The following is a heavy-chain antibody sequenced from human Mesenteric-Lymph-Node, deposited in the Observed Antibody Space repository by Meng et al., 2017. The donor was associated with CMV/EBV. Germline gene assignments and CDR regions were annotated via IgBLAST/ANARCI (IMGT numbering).Heavy chain of an antibody. J-gene: IGHJ4*02. D-gene: IGHD4-23*01. CDR1: GGSMTSSSYY. CDR3: ASGYGGNPGTNHY. Sequence: ESLKISCNVSGGSMTSSSYYWGWIRQPPGKGPEWIGSIYYTGTTYYNPSLKSRVTISVDTSKKHFSLKLSSVTAADTAVYYCASGYGGNPGTNHYWGQGKLVTVSS. CDR2: IYYTGTT. V-gene: IGHV4-39*07.